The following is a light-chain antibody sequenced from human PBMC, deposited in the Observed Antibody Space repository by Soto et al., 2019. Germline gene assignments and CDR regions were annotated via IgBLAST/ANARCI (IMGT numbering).Light chain of an antibody. CDR2: GAY. CDR3: QQYGSSLWT. V-gene: IGKV3-20*01. CDR1: QSVSSSY. J-gene: IGKJ1*01. Sequence: EIVLTQSPGTLSLSPGERATLSCRASQSVSSSYLAWYQQKPGQAPRLLIYGAYSRATGIPDRFSGSGSGTDFTLTISRLEPEDVAVYYCQQYGSSLWTFCKGTKVELK.